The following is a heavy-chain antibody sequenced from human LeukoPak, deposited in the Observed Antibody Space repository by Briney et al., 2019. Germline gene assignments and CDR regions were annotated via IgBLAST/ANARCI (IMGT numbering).Heavy chain of an antibody. CDR1: GGSISSYY. Sequence: PSETLSLTCTVSGGSISSYYWSWIRQPAGKGLEWIGRIYTSGSTNYNPSLKSRVTMSVDTSKNQFSLKLSSVTAADTAVYYCAGGTRGYSYGYRFDYRGQGTLVTVSS. D-gene: IGHD5-18*01. V-gene: IGHV4-4*07. CDR2: IYTSGST. J-gene: IGHJ4*02. CDR3: AGGTRGYSYGYRFDY.